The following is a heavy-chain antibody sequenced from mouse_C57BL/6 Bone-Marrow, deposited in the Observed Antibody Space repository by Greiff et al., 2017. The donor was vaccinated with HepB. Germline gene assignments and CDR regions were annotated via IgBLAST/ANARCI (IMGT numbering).Heavy chain of an antibody. Sequence: DVKLQESGPGLVKPSQSLSLTCSVTGYSITSGYYWNWIRQFPGNKLEWMGYISYDGSNNYNPSLKNRISITRDTSKNQFFLKLNSVTTEDTATYHCAREKVSYDYWGQGTTLTVSS. V-gene: IGHV3-6*01. CDR3: AREKVSYDY. J-gene: IGHJ2*01. CDR1: GYSITSGYY. D-gene: IGHD1-1*01. CDR2: ISYDGSN.